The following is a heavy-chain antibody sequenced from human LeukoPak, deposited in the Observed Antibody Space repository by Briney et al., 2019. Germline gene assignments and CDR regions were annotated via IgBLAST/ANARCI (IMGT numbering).Heavy chain of an antibody. Sequence: GGSLRLSCAASGFTFSSYWMSWVRQAPGKGLEWVANIKQDGSEKYYVDSVKGRFTISRDNAKNSLYLQMNSLRAEDTAVYYCARVGREQLVRLHYYYYYYMDVWGKGTTVTVSS. CDR2: IKQDGSEK. J-gene: IGHJ6*03. V-gene: IGHV3-7*01. CDR3: ARVGREQLVRLHYYYYYYMDV. D-gene: IGHD6-6*01. CDR1: GFTFSSYW.